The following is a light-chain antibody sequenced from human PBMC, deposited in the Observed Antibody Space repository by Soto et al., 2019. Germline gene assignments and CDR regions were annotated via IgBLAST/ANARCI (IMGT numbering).Light chain of an antibody. V-gene: IGKV3-11*01. J-gene: IGKJ5*01. Sequence: EIVWTQSPATLSLTAGERATLSCRASQSVSNYLGWYQQKPGQAPRLLIYDASNRPAGIPARFSGSGSGTDFTLTISRLEPEDSAVYYCQQRTNWPPITFGQGTRLEIK. CDR2: DAS. CDR1: QSVSNY. CDR3: QQRTNWPPIT.